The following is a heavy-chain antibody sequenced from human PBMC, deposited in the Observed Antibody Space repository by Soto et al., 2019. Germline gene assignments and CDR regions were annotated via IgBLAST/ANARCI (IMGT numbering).Heavy chain of an antibody. Sequence: VGSLRLSCAASGFTFSIYSMNWVRQAPGKGLEWVSSITSSNSYIYYADSVKGRFTISRDNAKNSLYLQMNSLRAEDTAIYYCARDEEARPYFYGMDVWGQGTTVTVSS. CDR1: GFTFSIYS. V-gene: IGHV3-21*01. J-gene: IGHJ6*02. CDR3: ARDEEARPYFYGMDV. D-gene: IGHD6-6*01. CDR2: ITSSNSYI.